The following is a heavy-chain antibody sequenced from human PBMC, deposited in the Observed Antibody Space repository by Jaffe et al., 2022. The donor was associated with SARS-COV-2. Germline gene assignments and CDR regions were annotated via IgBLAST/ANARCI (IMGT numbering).Heavy chain of an antibody. V-gene: IGHV3-11*01. CDR1: GFTFSDYS. CDR3: ARVATAPGIFGTDWFDP. CDR2: ISKSGSRI. D-gene: IGHD6-13*01. Sequence: QVQLVESGGGLVKPGGSMRLSCAASGFTFSDYSMSWIRQAPGKGLESVSYISKSGSRISYADSVKGRFTISRDNAKNSLFLQMNTLRAEDTALYYCARVATAPGIFGTDWFDPWGQGTLVTVSS. J-gene: IGHJ5*02.